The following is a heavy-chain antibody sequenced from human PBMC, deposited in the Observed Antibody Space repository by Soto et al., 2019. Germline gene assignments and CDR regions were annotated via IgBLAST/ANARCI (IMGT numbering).Heavy chain of an antibody. Sequence: QVQLVESGGGLVKPGGSLRLSCAASGFTFSDYYMSWIRQAPGKGLEWVSYISSSSSYTNYAASVKGRFTISRDNAKNSLYRQMNSLRAEDTAVYYCARGDADYELIDYWGQGTLVTVSS. CDR2: ISSSSSYT. CDR1: GFTFSDYY. CDR3: ARGDADYELIDY. J-gene: IGHJ4*02. V-gene: IGHV3-11*06. D-gene: IGHD4-17*01.